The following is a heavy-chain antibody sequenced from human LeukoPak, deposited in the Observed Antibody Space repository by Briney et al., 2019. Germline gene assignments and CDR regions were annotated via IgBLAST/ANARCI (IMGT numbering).Heavy chain of an antibody. Sequence: GGSLRRSCAASGFTFSTYSMNWVRQAPGKGLEWVSSISSGSGYIYYADSVKGRFTISRDNAKNSLYLQMNSLRAEDTAVYYCARDSGSYYAFDYWGQGTLVTVSS. CDR1: GFTFSTYS. CDR3: ARDSGSYYAFDY. J-gene: IGHJ4*02. D-gene: IGHD1-26*01. CDR2: ISSGSGYI. V-gene: IGHV3-21*01.